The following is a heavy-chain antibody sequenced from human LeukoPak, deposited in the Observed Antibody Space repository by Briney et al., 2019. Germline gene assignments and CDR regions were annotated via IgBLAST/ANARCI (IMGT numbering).Heavy chain of an antibody. CDR1: GYTFTRHY. CDR3: ARGLGIAARRAGY. V-gene: IGHV1-2*02. CDR2: INPNSGGT. Sequence: ASVKVSCKASGYTFTRHYMHWVRQAPGQGLEWMGWINPNSGGTNYAQKFQGRVTMTRDTSISTAYMELSRLRSDDTAVYYCARGLGIAARRAGYWGQGTLVTVSS. J-gene: IGHJ4*02. D-gene: IGHD6-6*01.